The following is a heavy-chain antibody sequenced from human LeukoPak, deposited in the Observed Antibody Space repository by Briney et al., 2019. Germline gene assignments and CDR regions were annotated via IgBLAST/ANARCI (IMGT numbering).Heavy chain of an antibody. CDR1: GGSIGSYY. J-gene: IGHJ3*02. CDR2: IHYSGSI. Sequence: SETLSLTRTVSGGSIGSYYWSWIRQPPGRGLEWIGYIHYSGSINSNPSLKSRVTVSVDTSKNQFSLRLSSVTAADTAVYYCARVGSYAFDIWGQGTMVTVSS. V-gene: IGHV4-59*01. CDR3: ARVGSYAFDI.